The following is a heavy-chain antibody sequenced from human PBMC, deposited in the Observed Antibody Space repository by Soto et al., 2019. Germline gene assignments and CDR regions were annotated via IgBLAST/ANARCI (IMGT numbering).Heavy chain of an antibody. CDR2: IIPIFGTA. D-gene: IGHD3-10*01. CDR3: ASSRSYYYGSGSYYPRGLYYYGMDV. V-gene: IGHV1-69*01. CDR1: GGTFSSYA. J-gene: IGHJ6*02. Sequence: QVQLVQSGAEVKKPGSSVKVSCKASGGTFSSYAISWVRQAPGQGLEWMGGIIPIFGTANYAQKFQGRVTITADESTSTAYMEVSSLRSEDTAVYYCASSRSYYYGSGSYYPRGLYYYGMDVWGQGTTVTVSS.